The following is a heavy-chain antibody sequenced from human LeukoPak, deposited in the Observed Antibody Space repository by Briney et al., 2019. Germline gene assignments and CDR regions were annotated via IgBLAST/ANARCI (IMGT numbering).Heavy chain of an antibody. J-gene: IGHJ4*02. CDR1: GFTFSSYW. CDR2: IKQDGSEK. CDR3: ARDRGDYGDYVPGY. Sequence: GGSLRLSCAASGFTFSSYWMSWVRQAPGKGLEWVANIKQDGSEKYYVDSVKVRFTISRDNAKNSLYLQMNSLRAEDTAVYYCARDRGDYGDYVPGYWGQGTLVTVSS. D-gene: IGHD4-17*01. V-gene: IGHV3-7*01.